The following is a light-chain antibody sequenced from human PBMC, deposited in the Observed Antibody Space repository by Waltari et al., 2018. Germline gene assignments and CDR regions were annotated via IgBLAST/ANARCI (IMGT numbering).Light chain of an antibody. CDR2: LGS. V-gene: IGKV2-28*01. CDR3: MQALQTPLT. CDR1: QSLLHSNGNTY. Sequence: DIVMTQSPLSLPVTPGEPASISCRSSQSLLHSNGNTYLDWYLQKPGQSPQLLIYLGSNRACGVPDRFSGSESGTDFTLKISRVEAEDVGVYYCMQALQTPLTFGGGTKVEIK. J-gene: IGKJ4*01.